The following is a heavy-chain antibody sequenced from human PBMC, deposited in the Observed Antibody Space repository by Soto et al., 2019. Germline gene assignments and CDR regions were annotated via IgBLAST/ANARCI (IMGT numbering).Heavy chain of an antibody. CDR3: EKVTKRAAAGRYEYYKYGMDV. J-gene: IGHJ6*02. CDR2: ISGSGGSS. V-gene: IGHV3-23*01. CDR1: GFAFSTYA. D-gene: IGHD6-13*01. Sequence: HPGGSLRLSCAAAGFAFSTYAMTWVRQAPGKGLEWVSAISGSGGSSYYAASVKGLFTSSRNNAKNTPFLQMNGLRAEDTAVYYCEKVTKRAAAGRYEYYKYGMDVWGQGTAVTVSS.